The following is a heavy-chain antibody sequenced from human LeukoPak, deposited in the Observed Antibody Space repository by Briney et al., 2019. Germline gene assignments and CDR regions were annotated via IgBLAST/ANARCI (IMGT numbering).Heavy chain of an antibody. D-gene: IGHD2-21*01. V-gene: IGHV3-23*01. CDR2: ISGSGGST. Sequence: GGPLRLSCAPPGLNINNYDMSWVRQAPGKGLEWVSAISGSGGSTYYADSVKGRFTISRDTSKNTLYLQMNSLRAEDTALYYCAKVSWNPAGGHFWGQGTLVTVSP. CDR1: GLNINNYD. CDR3: AKVSWNPAGGHF. J-gene: IGHJ4*02.